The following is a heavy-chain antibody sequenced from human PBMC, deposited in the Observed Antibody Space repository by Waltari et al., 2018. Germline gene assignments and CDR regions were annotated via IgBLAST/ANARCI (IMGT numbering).Heavy chain of an antibody. V-gene: IGHV4-39*01. J-gene: IGHJ3*01. CDR2: ISYNGAT. Sequence: QLQLQESGPGLVKPSVTLDLTCSVPCGSITTNTHYWGWIRQPPGQGLEWIGTISYNGATYSSPSLRGRLTLSRDTTMNQLSLKLGSVTAADTAVYYCATYIGASVGTAAFDVWGQGTMVTVSS. CDR1: CGSITTNTHY. D-gene: IGHD5-12*01. CDR3: ATYIGASVGTAAFDV.